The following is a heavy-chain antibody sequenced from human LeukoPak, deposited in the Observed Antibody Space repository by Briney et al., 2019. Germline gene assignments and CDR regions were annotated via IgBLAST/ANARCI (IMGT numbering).Heavy chain of an antibody. D-gene: IGHD2-21*01. CDR3: ARDLSAAYDF. CDR2: LVYDERN. V-gene: IGHV3-33*01. CDR1: GFPFRSYG. Sequence: GGSLRLSCAASGFPFRSYGMHWVRQAPGKGLEWVARLVYDERNDYANSVKGRFTISRDNTKNMLYLQMDNLRVDDTAMYYCARDLSAAYDFWGQGILVTVSS. J-gene: IGHJ4*02.